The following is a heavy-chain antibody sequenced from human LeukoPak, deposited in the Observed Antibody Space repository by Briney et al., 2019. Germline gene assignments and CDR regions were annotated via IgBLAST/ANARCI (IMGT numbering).Heavy chain of an antibody. CDR2: IYYSGNT. CDR3: ARQTGSGLFILP. D-gene: IGHD3/OR15-3a*01. J-gene: IGHJ4*02. CDR1: GVSIRSSNSY. Sequence: PSETLSLTCTVSGVSIRSSNSYWGWICQPPGKGLEWIGSIYYSGNTYYNASLKSQVSISIDTSKNQFSLKLTSVTAADTAVYYCARQTGSGLFILPGGQGTLVTVSS. V-gene: IGHV4-39*01.